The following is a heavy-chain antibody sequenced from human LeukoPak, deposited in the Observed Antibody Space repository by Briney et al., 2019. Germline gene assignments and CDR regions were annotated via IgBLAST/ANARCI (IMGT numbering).Heavy chain of an antibody. CDR3: AKESSGGWYFDY. Sequence: GGSLRLSCAASGFTFSSYGMHWVRQAPGKGLEWVAVISYDGSNKYYADSVKGRFTISRDNSKNSLYLQMNSLRAEDTAVYYCAKESSGGWYFDYWGQGTLVTVSS. J-gene: IGHJ4*02. V-gene: IGHV3-30*18. CDR1: GFTFSSYG. CDR2: ISYDGSNK. D-gene: IGHD6-19*01.